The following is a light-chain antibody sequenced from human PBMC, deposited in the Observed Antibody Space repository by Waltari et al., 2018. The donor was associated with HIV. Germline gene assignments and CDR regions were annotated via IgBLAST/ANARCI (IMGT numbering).Light chain of an antibody. CDR3: LQHNSYPYT. J-gene: IGKJ2*01. CDR1: QDIRND. V-gene: IGKV1-17*01. Sequence: TQSPSSLSTSVGDRVTITCRASQDIRNDVGWFQQRPGKAPKRLIYVASSLQTGVPSRFSGSGSGTEFTLTISSLQPEDFATYYCLQHNSYPYTFGQGTKLEIK. CDR2: VAS.